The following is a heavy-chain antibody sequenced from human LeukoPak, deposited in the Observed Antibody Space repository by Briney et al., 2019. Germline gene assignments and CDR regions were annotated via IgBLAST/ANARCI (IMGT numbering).Heavy chain of an antibody. CDR1: GYSFTSYW. D-gene: IGHD2-15*01. CDR3: ARYCSGGSCYSTSVFDI. J-gene: IGHJ3*02. Sequence: GESLKISCKGSGYSFTSYWIGWVRQMPGKGLEWMGIIYPGDSETRYSPSLQGQVTISADKSISTAYLQWSSLKASDTAMYYCARYCSGGSCYSTSVFDIWGQGTMVTVSS. V-gene: IGHV5-51*01. CDR2: IYPGDSET.